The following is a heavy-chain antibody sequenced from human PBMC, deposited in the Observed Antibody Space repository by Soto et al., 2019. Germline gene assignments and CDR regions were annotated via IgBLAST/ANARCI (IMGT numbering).Heavy chain of an antibody. Sequence: SVKVSCKASGFTFTSSAVQWVRQARGQRLEWIGWIVVGSGNTNYAQKFQERVTITRDMSTSTAYMELSSLRSEDTAVYYCAADPRYYYDSSGYYANPGVYYYYGMDIWGQGTTVTVSS. D-gene: IGHD3-22*01. V-gene: IGHV1-58*01. CDR3: AADPRYYYDSSGYYANPGVYYYYGMDI. CDR2: IVVGSGNT. J-gene: IGHJ6*02. CDR1: GFTFTSSA.